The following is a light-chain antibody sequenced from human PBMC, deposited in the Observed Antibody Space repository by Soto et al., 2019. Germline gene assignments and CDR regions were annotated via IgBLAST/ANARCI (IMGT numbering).Light chain of an antibody. Sequence: DIQMTQSPSSLSASVGDRVTITCRASQAIDNYLAWYQQKPGKVPTVLIYSTSTLKSGVPSRFSGSGSGKEFTLTISSLQPEDVATYYCQKDNSARETFGQGTKVEI. CDR2: STS. J-gene: IGKJ1*01. V-gene: IGKV1-27*01. CDR3: QKDNSARET. CDR1: QAIDNY.